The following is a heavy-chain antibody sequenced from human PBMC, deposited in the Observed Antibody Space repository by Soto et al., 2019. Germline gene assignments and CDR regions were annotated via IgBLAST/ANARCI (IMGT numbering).Heavy chain of an antibody. CDR3: ARAENPLVHSQRYYYYGMDV. CDR2: TYYRSKWYI. D-gene: IGHD6-6*01. V-gene: IGHV6-1*01. Sequence: PSQTLSLTCAISGDSVSSNSAAWNWIRQSPSRGLEWLGRTYYRSKWYIDYAVSVKSRITIKPDTSKTQFSMQLTSVTPEDTAVYYCARAENPLVHSQRYYYYGMDVWGQGSTVTV. J-gene: IGHJ6*02. CDR1: GDSVSSNSAA.